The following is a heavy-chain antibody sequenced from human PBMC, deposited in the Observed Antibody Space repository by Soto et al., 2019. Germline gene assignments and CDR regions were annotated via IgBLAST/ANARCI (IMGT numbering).Heavy chain of an antibody. CDR2: INPEGNAK. D-gene: IGHD2-15*01. Sequence: PGGSLRLSCSGFGFSINTYWRNWIRQTPGKGLEWVANINPEGNAKTYVDPVKGRFFVSRDNTRNSLDLQMTSLRVEDSAIYFCAAWDISNIWGQGILVTVYS. CDR3: AAWDISNI. V-gene: IGHV3-7*01. J-gene: IGHJ4*02. CDR1: GFSINTYW.